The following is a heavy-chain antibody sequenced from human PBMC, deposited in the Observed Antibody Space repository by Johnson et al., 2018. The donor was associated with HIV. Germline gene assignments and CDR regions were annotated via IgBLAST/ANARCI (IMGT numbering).Heavy chain of an antibody. J-gene: IGHJ3*02. CDR2: IKQDGSEK. CDR3: ARDGYSSGWYGNDAFDI. D-gene: IGHD6-19*01. V-gene: IGHV3-7*01. Sequence: VQLVESGGGVVQPGTSLRLSCAASGLTFSHYPMHWVRQAPGKGLEWVANIKQDGSEKYYVDSVKGRFTISRDNAKNSLYLQMNSLRAEDTAVYYCARDGYSSGWYGNDAFDIWGQGTMVTVSS. CDR1: GLTFSHYP.